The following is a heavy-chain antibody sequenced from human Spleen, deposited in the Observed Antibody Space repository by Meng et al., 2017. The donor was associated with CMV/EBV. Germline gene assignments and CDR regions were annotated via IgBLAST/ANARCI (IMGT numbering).Heavy chain of an antibody. CDR3: ARVDYYFDY. Sequence: ASVKVSCKASGYTFTGYYMHWVRQAPGQGLEWMGWINPNSGATYYAQEFEGRVTMTRDTSITTAYMELSRLRSDDTALYYCARVDYYFDYWGQGTLVTVSS. J-gene: IGHJ4*02. V-gene: IGHV1-2*02. CDR1: GYTFTGYY. CDR2: INPNSGAT.